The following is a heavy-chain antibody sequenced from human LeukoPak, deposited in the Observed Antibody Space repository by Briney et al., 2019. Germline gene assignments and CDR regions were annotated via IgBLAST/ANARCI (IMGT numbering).Heavy chain of an antibody. CDR1: GFTFSSYA. V-gene: IGHV3-23*01. CDR2: ISGSGGST. CDR3: AKGLYGDYVDY. D-gene: IGHD4-17*01. Sequence: GGSLRLSCAASGFTFSSYAMSWVRQAPGKGLEWVSAISGSGGSTYYADSVKGRFTISRDNSESTLYLQMNSLRAEDTAVYYCAKGLYGDYVDYWGQGTLVTVSS. J-gene: IGHJ4*02.